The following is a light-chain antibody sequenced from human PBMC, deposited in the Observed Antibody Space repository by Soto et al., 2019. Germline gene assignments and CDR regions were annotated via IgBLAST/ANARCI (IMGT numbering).Light chain of an antibody. CDR3: QQYGSSPLT. V-gene: IGKV3-20*01. J-gene: IGKJ4*01. Sequence: EIVLTQSPGTLSLSPGERATLSCRASQSVSSSYLAWYQQKPGQAPRLLIYDASSRATGIPDRFSGSGSGTDFTLTISRREPEDFAVYCCQQYGSSPLTFGGGTKVEIK. CDR2: DAS. CDR1: QSVSSSY.